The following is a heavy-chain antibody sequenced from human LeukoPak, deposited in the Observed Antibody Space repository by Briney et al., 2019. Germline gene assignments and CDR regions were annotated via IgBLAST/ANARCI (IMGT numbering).Heavy chain of an antibody. CDR2: LYAGGGT. CDR1: GFTVSRNY. CDR3: ARDTTITGTDHAFDI. Sequence: GGSLRLSCAASGFTVSRNYMTWVRQAPGKGLEWVSLLYAGGGTSYAASVKGRFSISRDNSKNTLYLQMHSLRAEDTAVYFCARDTTITGTDHAFDIWGPGTMVTVSS. J-gene: IGHJ3*02. V-gene: IGHV3-66*01. D-gene: IGHD1-14*01.